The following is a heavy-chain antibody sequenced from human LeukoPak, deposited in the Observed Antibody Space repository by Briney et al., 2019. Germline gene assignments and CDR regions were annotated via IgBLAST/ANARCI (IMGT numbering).Heavy chain of an antibody. V-gene: IGHV3-23*01. CDR3: AKDPRYSYGYGLVDY. D-gene: IGHD5-18*01. CDR1: GFTFDDYA. Sequence: GGSLRLSCAASGFTFDDYAMHWVRQAPGKGLEWVSAISGSGGSTYYADSVKGRFTISRDNSKNTLYLQMNSLRAEDTAVYYCAKDPRYSYGYGLVDYWGQGTLVTVSS. J-gene: IGHJ4*02. CDR2: ISGSGGST.